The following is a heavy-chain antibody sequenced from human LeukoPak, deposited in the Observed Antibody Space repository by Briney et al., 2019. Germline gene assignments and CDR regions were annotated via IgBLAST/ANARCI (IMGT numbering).Heavy chain of an antibody. V-gene: IGHV4-31*03. CDR1: GGSISSGGYY. J-gene: IGHJ4*02. CDR3: ARRYYYDSSGYLYYFDY. Sequence: SETLSLTCTVSGGSISSGGYYWSWIRQRPGKGPEWIGYIYYSGSTYYNPSLKSRVTISVDTSKNQFSLKLSSVTAADTAVYYCARRYYYDSSGYLYYFDYWGQGTLVTVSS. CDR2: IYYSGST. D-gene: IGHD3-22*01.